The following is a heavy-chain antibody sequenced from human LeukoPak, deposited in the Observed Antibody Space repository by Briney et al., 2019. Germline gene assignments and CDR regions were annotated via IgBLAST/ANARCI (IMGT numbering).Heavy chain of an antibody. CDR1: GITFSSYA. CDR3: AKEDDYYDSSGTEA. V-gene: IGHV3-30-3*01. Sequence: GRSLRLSCAASGITFSSYAMHWVRQAPGKGLEWVAVISYDGSNKYYADSVKGRFTISRDNSKNTLYLQMNSLRAEDTAVYYCAKEDDYYDSSGTEAWGQGTLVTVSS. CDR2: ISYDGSNK. J-gene: IGHJ5*02. D-gene: IGHD3-22*01.